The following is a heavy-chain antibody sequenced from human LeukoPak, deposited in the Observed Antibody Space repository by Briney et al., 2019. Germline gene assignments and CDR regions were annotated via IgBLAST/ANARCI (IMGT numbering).Heavy chain of an antibody. CDR2: ISSSGST. CDR3: ARVGNPLVTVFAWFDP. V-gene: IGHV4-61*02. CDR1: GDSISSGDYY. J-gene: IGHJ5*02. D-gene: IGHD3-3*01. Sequence: SETLSLTCTVSGDSISSGDYYWSWIRQPAGKGLEWIGRISSSGSTNYNPSLKSRVTISVDTSKNQFSLKLSSVTAADTAVYYCARVGNPLVTVFAWFDPWGQGTLVTVSS.